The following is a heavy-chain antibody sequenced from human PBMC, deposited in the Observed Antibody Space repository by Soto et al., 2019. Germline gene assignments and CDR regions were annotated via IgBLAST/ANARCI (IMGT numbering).Heavy chain of an antibody. CDR2: ISGSGVST. CDR3: AEDNGAEGDYFDY. D-gene: IGHD2-8*01. CDR1: GFTFSSHA. V-gene: IGHV3-23*01. J-gene: IGHJ4*02. Sequence: GGSLRLSCAASGFTFSSHAMSWVRQAPGKGLEWVSTISGSGVSTYYADSVKGRFTISRDNSKNTLNLQMNSLRAEDTAVHYCAEDNGAEGDYFDYWGQGSLATVSS.